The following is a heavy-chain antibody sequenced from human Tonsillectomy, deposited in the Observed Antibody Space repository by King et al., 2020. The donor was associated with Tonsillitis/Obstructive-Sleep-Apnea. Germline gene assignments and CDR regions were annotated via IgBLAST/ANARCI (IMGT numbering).Heavy chain of an antibody. D-gene: IGHD3-10*01. CDR2: ISGGGGST. CDR3: AKAMVQGIIITIFDY. Sequence: VQLVESGGGLVQPVGSLRLSCAASGITFSSYAMSWVRQAPGKGLEWVSTISGGGGSTYDADSVKGRFTISRDNSKNTLYLQRNRRRAEDTAVYYCAKAMVQGIIITIFDYWGQGTLVTVSS. CDR1: GITFSSYA. V-gene: IGHV3-23*04. J-gene: IGHJ4*02.